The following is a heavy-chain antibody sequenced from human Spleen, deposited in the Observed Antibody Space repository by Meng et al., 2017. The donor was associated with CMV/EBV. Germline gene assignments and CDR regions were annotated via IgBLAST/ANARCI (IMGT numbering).Heavy chain of an antibody. CDR1: GFTFRSYA. CDR3: ARDKSAVPSCSGGDCYYFYHGMDV. Sequence: GGSLRLSCAASGFTFRSYAMHWVRQAPGKGLEWVAVISYDGSNKYYADSVKGRFTISRDNSKNTLYLQMYSLRAEDTAVYYCARDKSAVPSCSGGDCYYFYHGMDVWGQGTTVTVSS. CDR2: ISYDGSNK. V-gene: IGHV3-30-3*01. J-gene: IGHJ6*02. D-gene: IGHD2-15*01.